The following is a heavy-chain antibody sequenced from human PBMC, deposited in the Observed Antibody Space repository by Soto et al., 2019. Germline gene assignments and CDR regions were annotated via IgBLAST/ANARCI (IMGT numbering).Heavy chain of an antibody. Sequence: QVPLVQSGPEVKKPGASVKLSCKASGYIFTSYGIGWVRQAPGQGLEWMGWISAFKCYTKYPQRLQGRVTMTTDTPTSTAYMELRSLRSDDTAVYYCARVDDYYDSSGHYLTFFNYWGQGSLVTVSS. V-gene: IGHV1-18*01. J-gene: IGHJ4*02. CDR3: ARVDDYYDSSGHYLTFFNY. CDR1: GYIFTSYG. D-gene: IGHD3-22*01. CDR2: ISAFKCYT.